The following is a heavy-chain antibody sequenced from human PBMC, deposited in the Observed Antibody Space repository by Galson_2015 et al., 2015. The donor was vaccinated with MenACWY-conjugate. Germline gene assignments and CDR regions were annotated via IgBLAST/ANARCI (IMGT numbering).Heavy chain of an antibody. D-gene: IGHD2-21*01. CDR1: GYSFTSHW. CDR2: IDPSDSYI. J-gene: IGHJ4*02. CDR3: ARHGEAGIVVY. Sequence: QSGAEVKKPGESLRISCQGSGYSFTSHWISWVRQMPGKGLEWMGRIDPSDSYINHSPSFRGHVTISADKSVCTAFLQWSSLKASDTAKYYCARHGEAGIVVYWGQGTLVTVSS. V-gene: IGHV5-10-1*01.